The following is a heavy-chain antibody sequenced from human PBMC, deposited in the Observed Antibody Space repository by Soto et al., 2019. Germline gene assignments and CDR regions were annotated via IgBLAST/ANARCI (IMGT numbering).Heavy chain of an antibody. Sequence: SETLSLTCSVSGVAMTYGGYSWSWIRQSPEKGLEWLGYIGHLETTYYNPSLKSRLIISIDTSKNQFSLKVGSVTAADTAVYYCASSSLYGMDVWGQGTTVTVSS. J-gene: IGHJ6*02. CDR1: GVAMTYGGYS. V-gene: IGHV4-30-2*05. CDR3: ASSSLYGMDV. CDR2: IGHLETT.